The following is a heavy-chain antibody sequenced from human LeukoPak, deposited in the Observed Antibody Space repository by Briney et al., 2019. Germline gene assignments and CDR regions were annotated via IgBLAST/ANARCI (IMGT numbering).Heavy chain of an antibody. V-gene: IGHV3-21*01. D-gene: IGHD3-10*01. CDR2: ISSSSSYT. J-gene: IGHJ4*02. Sequence: GGSLRLSCAASGFTFSSYSMNWVRHAPGKGLEWVSSISSSSSYTYYADSVKGRFTISRDNAKNSLYLQMNSLRAEDTAVYYCARVPTSGFDYWGQGTLVTVSS. CDR1: GFTFSSYS. CDR3: ARVPTSGFDY.